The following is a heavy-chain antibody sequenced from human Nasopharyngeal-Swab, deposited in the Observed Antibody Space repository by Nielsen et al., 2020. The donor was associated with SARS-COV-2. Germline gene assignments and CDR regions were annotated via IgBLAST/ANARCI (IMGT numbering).Heavy chain of an antibody. Sequence: WIRQPPGKGLEWIGSIYYSGSTNYIPSLKSRVTISVDTSKNQFSLKLSSVTAADTAVYYCARGKFNILTGAAAFDIWGQGTMVTVSS. J-gene: IGHJ3*02. CDR3: ARGKFNILTGAAAFDI. CDR2: IYYSGST. V-gene: IGHV4-39*07. D-gene: IGHD3-9*01.